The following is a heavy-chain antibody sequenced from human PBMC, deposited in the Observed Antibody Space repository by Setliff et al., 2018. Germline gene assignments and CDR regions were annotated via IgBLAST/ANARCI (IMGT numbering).Heavy chain of an antibody. CDR2: IYGGGGNGGRNT. CDR1: GFSFSTYS. CDR3: AKDRVPDGIWDFDS. D-gene: IGHD1-20*01. V-gene: IGHV3-23*03. J-gene: IGHJ5*01. Sequence: PGGSLRLSCVGSGFSFSTYSMAWVRQAPGKGLQWVSGIYGGGGNGGRNTFNADSVKGRFTISRDNSKNTLYLQMNSLRAEDTALYHCAKDRVPDGIWDFDSWGPGSLVTVSS.